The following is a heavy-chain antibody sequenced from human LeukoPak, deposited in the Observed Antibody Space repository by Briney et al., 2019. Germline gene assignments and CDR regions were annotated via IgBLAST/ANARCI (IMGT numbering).Heavy chain of an antibody. D-gene: IGHD2-21*02. Sequence: ASVKVSCKASGYTFTSYGISWVRQAPGQGREGMGWISAYKGNTNYAQKLQGRVTMTTDTSTSPPYMELRSLRSDDTAVYYCARAPHIVVVTDFDYWGQGTLVTVSS. CDR1: GYTFTSYG. J-gene: IGHJ4*02. CDR3: ARAPHIVVVTDFDY. V-gene: IGHV1-18*01. CDR2: ISAYKGNT.